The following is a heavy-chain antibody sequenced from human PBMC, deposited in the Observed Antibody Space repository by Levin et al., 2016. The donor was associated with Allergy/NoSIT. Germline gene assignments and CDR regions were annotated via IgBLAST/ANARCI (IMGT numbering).Heavy chain of an antibody. CDR3: AKAHKPSYSSGNKYYFDY. J-gene: IGHJ4*02. V-gene: IGHV3-23*01. D-gene: IGHD6-19*01. Sequence: GESLKISCAASGFTFSSYAMSWVRQAPGKGLEWVSAISGSGGSTYYADSVKGRFTISRDNSKNTLYLQMNSLRAEDTAVYYCAKAHKPSYSSGNKYYFDYWGQGTLVTVSS. CDR1: GFTFSSYA. CDR2: ISGSGGST.